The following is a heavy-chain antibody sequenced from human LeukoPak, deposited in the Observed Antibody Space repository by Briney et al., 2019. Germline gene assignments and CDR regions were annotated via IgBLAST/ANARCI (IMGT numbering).Heavy chain of an antibody. V-gene: IGHV4-34*01. CDR1: GGSFSGYF. CDR3: ARALTYYYGSGSYPGLNWFDP. J-gene: IGHJ5*02. D-gene: IGHD3-10*01. Sequence: ETLSLTCAVYGGSFSGYFWSWIRQPPGKGLEWIGEINHSGSTNYNPSLKSRVTISVDTSKNQFSLKLSSVTAADTAVYYCARALTYYYGSGSYPGLNWFDPWGQGTLVTVSS. CDR2: INHSGST.